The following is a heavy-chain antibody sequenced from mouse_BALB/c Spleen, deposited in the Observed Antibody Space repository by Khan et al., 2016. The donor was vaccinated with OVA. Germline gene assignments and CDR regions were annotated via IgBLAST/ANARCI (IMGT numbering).Heavy chain of an antibody. J-gene: IGHJ3*01. V-gene: IGHV1S136*01. CDR1: GYTFTNYI. CDR2: INPHNDGT. Sequence: VQLKESGPELVKPGASVKMSCKASGYTFTNYIIHWVKQKPGQGLEWIGYINPHNDGTKYNEKFKGKATLTSDKSSNTAYMELSGLTSEDSAVXYCARDYGSSFWFAYWGQGTLVTVSA. CDR3: ARDYGSSFWFAY. D-gene: IGHD1-1*01.